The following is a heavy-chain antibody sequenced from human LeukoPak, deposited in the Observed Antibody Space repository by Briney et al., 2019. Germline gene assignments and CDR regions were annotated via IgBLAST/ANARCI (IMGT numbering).Heavy chain of an antibody. CDR1: GGSISSSSYY. V-gene: IGHV4-39*01. D-gene: IGHD3-3*01. CDR2: IYYSGST. J-gene: IGHJ3*02. Sequence: PSETLSLTCTVSGGSISSSSYYWGWIRQPPGKGLEWIGIIYYSGSTYYNPSLKSRVTISVDTSKNQFSLKLSSVTAADTAVYYCARSRRDTIFGVVIDAFDIWGQGTMVTVSS. CDR3: ARSRRDTIFGVVIDAFDI.